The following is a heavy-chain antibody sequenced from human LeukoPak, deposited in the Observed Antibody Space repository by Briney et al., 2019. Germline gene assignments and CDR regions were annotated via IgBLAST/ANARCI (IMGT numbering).Heavy chain of an antibody. Sequence: ESLRLSCAATGFTFSTYHMAWVRQAPGKGLEWIGEIYHNGTLNYNPSLKSRVTISADSFKNHFSLKLTSVTAADTAVYYCATAPILRGEGGEHYKYGMDVWGQGTTVIVSS. CDR3: ATAPILRGEGGEHYKYGMDV. D-gene: IGHD2-2*02. CDR2: IYHNGTL. V-gene: IGHV4/OR15-8*01. CDR1: GFTFSTYHM. J-gene: IGHJ6*02.